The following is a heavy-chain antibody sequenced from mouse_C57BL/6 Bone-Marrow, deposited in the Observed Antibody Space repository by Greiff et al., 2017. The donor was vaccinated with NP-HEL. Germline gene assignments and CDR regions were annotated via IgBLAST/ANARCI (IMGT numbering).Heavy chain of an antibody. D-gene: IGHD1-1*01. CDR2: NHPNSGST. J-gene: IGHJ2*01. Sequence: VKLQESGAELVKPGASEKLSCKASGYTFTSYWMHWVKQRPGQGLEWIGMNHPNSGSTNYNEKFKSKATLTVDKSSSTAYMQLSSLTSEDSAVYYCARKGVVEAYWGQGTTLTVSS. CDR1: GYTFTSYW. CDR3: ARKGVVEAY. V-gene: IGHV1-64*01.